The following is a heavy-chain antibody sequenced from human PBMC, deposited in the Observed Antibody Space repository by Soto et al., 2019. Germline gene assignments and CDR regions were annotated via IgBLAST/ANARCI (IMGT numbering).Heavy chain of an antibody. CDR3: ARARTSSAVDFDY. V-gene: IGHV4-59*01. D-gene: IGHD6-19*01. Sequence: SETLSLTCTVSGGSISSYYWSLIRQPPGKGLEWIGYIYYTGNTNYNPSLKIRVTISVDTSKNQFSLKLTSLTAADTAVYYCARARTSSAVDFDYWGQGTMVTVSS. CDR1: GGSISSYY. CDR2: IYYTGNT. J-gene: IGHJ4*02.